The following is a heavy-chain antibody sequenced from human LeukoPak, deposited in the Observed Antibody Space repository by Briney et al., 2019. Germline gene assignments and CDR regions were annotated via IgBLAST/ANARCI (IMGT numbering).Heavy chain of an antibody. CDR1: GGSLSGYY. CDR2: INHSGST. V-gene: IGHV4-34*01. CDR3: ARTVVTLDWYFDL. D-gene: IGHD4-23*01. Sequence: SETLSLTCAVYGGSLSGYYWSWIRQPPGKGLEWIGEINHSGSTNYNPSLKSRVTISVDTSKNQVSLKMRSVTAADTAVYYCARTVVTLDWYFDLWGRGTLVSVSS. J-gene: IGHJ2*01.